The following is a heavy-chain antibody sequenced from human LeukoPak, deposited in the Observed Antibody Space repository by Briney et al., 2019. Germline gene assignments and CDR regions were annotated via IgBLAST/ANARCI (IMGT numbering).Heavy chain of an antibody. V-gene: IGHV4-39*01. D-gene: IGHD7-27*01. CDR3: ARHGANWGLGFYFDY. Sequence: PSETLSLTCTVSGASISSSSYYWGWIRQPPGKGLERIGSIYYSGSPHYNPSLKSRVTISVDTSENQFSLKLSSVTAADTAVYYCARHGANWGLGFYFDYWGQGTLVTVSS. CDR1: GASISSSSYY. J-gene: IGHJ4*02. CDR2: IYYSGSP.